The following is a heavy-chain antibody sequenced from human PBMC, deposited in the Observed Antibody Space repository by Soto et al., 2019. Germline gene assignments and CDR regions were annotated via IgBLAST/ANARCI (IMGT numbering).Heavy chain of an antibody. CDR3: ARQYCSGGSCYNTIDY. CDR2: IWYDGSNK. J-gene: IGHJ4*02. Sequence: GGSLRLSCAASGFTFSSYGMHWVRQAPGKGLEWVAVIWYDGSNKYYADSVKGRFTISRDNSKNTLYLQMNSLRAEDTAVYYCARQYCSGGSCYNTIDYWGQGTLVTVSS. D-gene: IGHD2-15*01. CDR1: GFTFSSYG. V-gene: IGHV3-33*01.